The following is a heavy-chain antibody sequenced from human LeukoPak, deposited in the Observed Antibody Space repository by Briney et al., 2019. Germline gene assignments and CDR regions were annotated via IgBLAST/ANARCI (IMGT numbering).Heavy chain of an antibody. Sequence: ASVKVSCKASGFTLINDDINWVRQASGQGLEWMGWMNTRSGNTGYAQKFQDGVTMTRDTSTNTIYMELSSLTSGDTAIYYCVRLCVRGVIGPWGQGTPVTVSS. V-gene: IGHV1-8*01. CDR2: MNTRSGNT. D-gene: IGHD3-10*02. CDR1: GFTLINDD. J-gene: IGHJ5*02. CDR3: VRLCVRGVIGP.